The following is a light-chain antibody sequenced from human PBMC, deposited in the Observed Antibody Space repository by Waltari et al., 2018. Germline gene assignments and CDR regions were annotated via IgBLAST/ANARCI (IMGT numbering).Light chain of an antibody. CDR2: RTS. Sequence: DIQLTQSPALLSASLGDRVTITCRASQSVALHLAWYQHKPGKAPVLLIYRTSFLQKGVPSRVSGSGSATDFSLTMSSLQPDDFATYYCQQYKTYSPITFGGGTKVALK. CDR1: QSVALH. V-gene: IGKV1-5*03. J-gene: IGKJ4*01. CDR3: QQYKTYSPIT.